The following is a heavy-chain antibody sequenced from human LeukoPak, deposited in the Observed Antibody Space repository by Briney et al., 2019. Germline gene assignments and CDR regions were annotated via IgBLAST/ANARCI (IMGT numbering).Heavy chain of an antibody. CDR2: INHSGST. CDR1: GGSFSGYY. J-gene: IGHJ4*02. CDR3: ARGPGVITAAIRPCLTAY. V-gene: IGHV4-34*01. D-gene: IGHD2-2*02. Sequence: PSETLSLTCAVYGGSFSGYYWSWIRQPPGKGLEWIGEINHSGSTNYNPSLKSRRTISVDTSNNQFSLKLSSMTAADTAVDYCARGPGVITAAIRPCLTAYWGQGTLVTVSS.